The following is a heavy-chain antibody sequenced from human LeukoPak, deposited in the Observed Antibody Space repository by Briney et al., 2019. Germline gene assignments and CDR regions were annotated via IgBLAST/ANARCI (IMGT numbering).Heavy chain of an antibody. Sequence: GRSLRLSCAASGFTFSSYAMHWVGQAAGKGLELVAVISYDGSNKYFADFVKGRFTISRYNAKNTLYLQMNSLRAEDTAVYYCARDSLRGATTGYIQHLGQGTLVTVSS. J-gene: IGHJ1*01. D-gene: IGHD1-26*01. CDR3: ARDSLRGATTGYIQH. V-gene: IGHV3-30-3*01. CDR1: GFTFSSYA. CDR2: ISYDGSNK.